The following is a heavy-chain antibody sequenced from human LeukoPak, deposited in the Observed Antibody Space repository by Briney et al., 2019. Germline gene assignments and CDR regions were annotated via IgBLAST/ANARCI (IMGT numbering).Heavy chain of an antibody. CDR3: ATYAGRSSKYSQH. J-gene: IGHJ1*01. CDR1: GYSFTNSW. Sequence: GESLKISCKGSGYSFTNSWSGWVRQLPGKGLEWMGIINTGNSDTRYSPSFQSGVTISADQTINTAYLQWSSLKASDTAMYYCATYAGRSSKYSQHWGQGTLVSVSS. V-gene: IGHV5-51*01. D-gene: IGHD3-10*01. CDR2: INTGNSDT.